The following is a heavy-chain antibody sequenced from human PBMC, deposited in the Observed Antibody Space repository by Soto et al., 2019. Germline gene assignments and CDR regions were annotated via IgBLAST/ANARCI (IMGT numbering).Heavy chain of an antibody. D-gene: IGHD4-17*01. Sequence: SETLSLTCTVSGGSISSYYWSWVRQPPGKGLEWIGYIYYTGSTNYNPSLKSRVTMSVDTSKSQFSLKLNSVTAADTAVYYCARAHYGGYLSYYYYGMDVWGQGTTVTVSS. CDR3: ARAHYGGYLSYYYYGMDV. V-gene: IGHV4-59*01. CDR2: IYYTGST. J-gene: IGHJ6*02. CDR1: GGSISSYY.